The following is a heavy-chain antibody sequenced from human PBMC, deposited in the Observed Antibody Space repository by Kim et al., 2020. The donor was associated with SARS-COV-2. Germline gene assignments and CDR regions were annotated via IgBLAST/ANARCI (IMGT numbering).Heavy chain of an antibody. V-gene: IGHV1-46*01. D-gene: IGHD6-13*01. CDR2: T. J-gene: IGHJ4*02. Sequence: TRYAQKFQGRVTMTRDTSTSTVYMELSSLRSEDTAVYYCARSPAATSFDYWGQGTLVTVSS. CDR3: ARSPAATSFDY.